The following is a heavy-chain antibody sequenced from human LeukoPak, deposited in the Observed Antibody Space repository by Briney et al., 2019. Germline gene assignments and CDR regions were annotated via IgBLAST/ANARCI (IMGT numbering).Heavy chain of an antibody. Sequence: GGSLRLSCAASGFSFSNAWMSWVRQAPGKGLEWVAFIRYDGSNKYYADSVKGRFTISRDNSKNTLHLQMNSLRAEDTAVYYCAKDSADCSGTSCFTYYYYYMDVWGKGTTVTVSS. CDR2: IRYDGSNK. V-gene: IGHV3-30*02. CDR1: GFSFSNAW. CDR3: AKDSADCSGTSCFTYYYYYMDV. J-gene: IGHJ6*03. D-gene: IGHD2-2*02.